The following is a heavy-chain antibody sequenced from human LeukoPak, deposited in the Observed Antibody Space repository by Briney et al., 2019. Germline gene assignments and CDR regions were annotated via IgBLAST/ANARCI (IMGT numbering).Heavy chain of an antibody. V-gene: IGHV3-30-3*01. CDR1: GFTFSSYA. J-gene: IGHJ3*01. CDR2: ISYDGSNN. Sequence: GGSLRLSCAASGFTFSSYAMHWVRQAPGKGLEWVAVISYDGSNNYYADSVKGRFTISRDNSKNTLYLQMNSLRAEDTAVYYCARDGSYYDSSGWVPTNWGQGTMVTVSS. D-gene: IGHD3-22*01. CDR3: ARDGSYYDSSGWVPTN.